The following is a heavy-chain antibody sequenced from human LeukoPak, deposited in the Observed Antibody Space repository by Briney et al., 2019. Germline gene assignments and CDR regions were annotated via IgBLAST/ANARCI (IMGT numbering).Heavy chain of an antibody. CDR1: GGSISSGGYY. V-gene: IGHV4-31*03. D-gene: IGHD2-2*01. J-gene: IGHJ6*02. CDR2: IYYSGST. CDR3: ARDSRGCSSTSCYSYGMDV. Sequence: SQTLSFTCTVSGGSISSGGYYWSWIRQHPGKGLEWIGYIYYSGSTYYNPSLKSRVTISVDTSKNQFSLKLSSVTAADTAVYYCARDSRGCSSTSCYSYGMDVWGQGTTVTVSS.